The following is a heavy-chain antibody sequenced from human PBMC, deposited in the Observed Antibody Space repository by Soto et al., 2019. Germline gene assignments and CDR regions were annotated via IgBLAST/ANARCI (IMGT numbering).Heavy chain of an antibody. V-gene: IGHV1-69*01. Sequence: QVYLVQSGADVKKPGSSVKVSCKALRGTFTNYAFSWVRQAPGQGLEWMGGIMPFFGSGNYAQKFQGRINITADESTSSVYLELTSLRSEDTAVYYCARDRAGYYSHFVYWGQRTLVTVSS. CDR1: RGTFTNYA. D-gene: IGHD3-22*01. J-gene: IGHJ4*02. CDR2: IMPFFGSG. CDR3: ARDRAGYYSHFVY.